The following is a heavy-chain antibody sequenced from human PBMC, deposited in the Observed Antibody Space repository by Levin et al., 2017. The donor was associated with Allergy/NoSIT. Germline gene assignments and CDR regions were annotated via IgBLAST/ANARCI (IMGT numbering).Heavy chain of an antibody. Sequence: KISCKASGGTFSRLAISWVRQAPGQGLEWMGGIINFFGTTNYPQKFQGRVTITADESTSTVYMEMSSLRFDDTAVYYCARDYFDTSRPSNWFDPWGQGTLVTVSS. V-gene: IGHV1-69*01. J-gene: IGHJ5*02. D-gene: IGHD3-22*01. CDR1: GGTFSRLA. CDR3: ARDYFDTSRPSNWFDP. CDR2: IINFFGTT.